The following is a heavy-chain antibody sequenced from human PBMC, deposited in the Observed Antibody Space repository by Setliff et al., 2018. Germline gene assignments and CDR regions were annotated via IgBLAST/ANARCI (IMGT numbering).Heavy chain of an antibody. Sequence: ASVKVSCKASGYTFAGYYLHWVRQAPGQGLQWMGWINPNTGETDYAPRFQGRVTMTRDTSLSTAYMEVRSLRSDDTAVYYCARVLFGDLFSWFDPWGQEPWSPSPQ. D-gene: IGHD3-10*02. CDR3: ARVLFGDLFSWFDP. CDR2: INPNTGET. CDR1: GYTFAGYY. J-gene: IGHJ5*02. V-gene: IGHV1-2*02.